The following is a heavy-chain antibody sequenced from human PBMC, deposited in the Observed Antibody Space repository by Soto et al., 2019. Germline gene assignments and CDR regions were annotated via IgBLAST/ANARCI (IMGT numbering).Heavy chain of an antibody. J-gene: IGHJ4*02. Sequence: SLKLSCTVCGLAFRDYGMHWVRRAPGKGLEWLAVISYDANEKYYADSVKGRFTISRDNSKNTLYLQINSLRAEDTAVYYCTRHHYGKLYYFEYWGQGTLVTVPS. CDR1: GLAFRDYG. D-gene: IGHD4-17*01. CDR2: ISYDANEK. CDR3: TRHHYGKLYYFEY. V-gene: IGHV3-30*03.